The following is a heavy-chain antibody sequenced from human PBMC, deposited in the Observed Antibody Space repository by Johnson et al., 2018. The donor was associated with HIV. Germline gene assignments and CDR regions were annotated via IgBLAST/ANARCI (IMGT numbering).Heavy chain of an antibody. CDR3: ARDVSVSYQPAYNDSFDI. CDR2: INWTGAST. CDR1: GFSFDDYG. V-gene: IGHV3-20*04. J-gene: IGHJ3*02. Sequence: VQLVESGGGVVRPGGSLRLSCAASGFSFDDYGMNWVRQAPGKGLEWVSGINWTGASTGCADSVKGRCTISRDNAKNSLYLQMNSLRAEDTALYYCARDVSVSYQPAYNDSFDIWGQGTMVTVSS. D-gene: IGHD1-26*01.